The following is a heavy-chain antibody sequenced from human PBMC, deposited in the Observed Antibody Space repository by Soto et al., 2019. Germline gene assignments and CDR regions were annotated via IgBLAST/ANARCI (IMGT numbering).Heavy chain of an antibody. J-gene: IGHJ4*02. Sequence: GGSLRLSCAASGFNFDEYGMSWVRQAPGKGLEWVSVINWNGGSTGYADSVKGRFTISRDNSKKYLYLQMNSLRAEHTAVYHAASDPDITITLAGVMPGYFNSWGQGALVTVSS. CDR3: ASDPDITITLAGVMPGYFNS. CDR1: GFNFDEYG. V-gene: IGHV3-20*01. CDR2: INWNGGST. D-gene: IGHD3-3*01.